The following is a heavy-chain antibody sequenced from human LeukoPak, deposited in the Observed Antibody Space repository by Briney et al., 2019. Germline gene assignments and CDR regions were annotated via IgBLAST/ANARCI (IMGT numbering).Heavy chain of an antibody. Sequence: SETLSLTCAVYGRSFRDYYWSWIRQPPGKGLEWIGEINHSGSTNYNPSPKSRVTISLDTSKNQFSLKLTSVTAADTAVYYCAKAPYLSSGSWGQGILVAVSS. D-gene: IGHD3-22*01. CDR1: GRSFRDYY. J-gene: IGHJ3*01. CDR2: INHSGST. CDR3: AKAPYLSSGS. V-gene: IGHV4-34*01.